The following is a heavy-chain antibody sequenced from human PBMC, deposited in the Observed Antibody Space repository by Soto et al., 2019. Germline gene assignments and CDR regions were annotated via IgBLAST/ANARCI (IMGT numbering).Heavy chain of an antibody. CDR3: ARELIVGPAEYFQH. Sequence: PGGSLRLSCAVSGFTFSNSWMSWVRQTPGKGLEWVANINQDGSEKYYVGSVKGRFTISRDNAKNSLYLQMNSLRAEDTAVYYCARELIVGPAEYFQHWGQGTLVTVSS. CDR1: GFTFSNSW. V-gene: IGHV3-7*01. CDR2: INQDGSEK. J-gene: IGHJ1*01. D-gene: IGHD1-26*01.